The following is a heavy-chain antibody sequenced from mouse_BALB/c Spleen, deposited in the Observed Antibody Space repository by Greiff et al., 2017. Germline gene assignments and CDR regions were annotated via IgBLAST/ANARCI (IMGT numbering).Heavy chain of an antibody. Sequence: QVQLQQSGPGLVAPSQSLSITCTVSGFSLTSYDISWIRQPPGKGLEWLGVIWTGGGTNYNSAFMSRLSISKDNSKSQVFLKMNSLQTDDTAIYYCVRVPEADNYAMDYWGQGTSVTVSS. V-gene: IGHV2-9-2*01. CDR1: GFSLTSYD. J-gene: IGHJ4*01. CDR2: IWTGGGT. CDR3: VRVPEADNYAMDY.